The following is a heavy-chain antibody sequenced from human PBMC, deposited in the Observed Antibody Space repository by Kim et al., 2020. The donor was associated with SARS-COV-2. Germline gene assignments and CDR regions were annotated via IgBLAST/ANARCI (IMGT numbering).Heavy chain of an antibody. Sequence: GGSLRLSCAASGFTFSSSDMHWVRQAPGKGLEWVALIWYDGSSKYYADSVKGRFTISRDNSKNTLTLQMNSLRVEDTAVYYCARKPYYYYYMDVWGKGTT. CDR1: GFTFSSSD. J-gene: IGHJ6*03. V-gene: IGHV3-33*01. CDR3: ARKPYYYYYMDV. CDR2: IWYDGSSK.